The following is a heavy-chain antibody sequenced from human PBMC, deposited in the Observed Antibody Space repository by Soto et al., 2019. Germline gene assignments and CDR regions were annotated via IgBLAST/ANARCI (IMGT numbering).Heavy chain of an antibody. CDR3: ARDLSWGSKWYYYMDV. D-gene: IGHD3-16*01. CDR1: GFTISGNA. V-gene: IGHV3-48*02. CDR2: INSSSTNI. Sequence: EVQLVESGGGLVQPGGSLRLSCAASGFTISGNAMNWVRQAPGRGLEWVSYINSSSTNIHYADSVRGRFTISRDNAKNSLYRQMNSLRDEDTAVYRCARDLSWGSKWYYYMDVWGKGTTVTVSS. J-gene: IGHJ6*03.